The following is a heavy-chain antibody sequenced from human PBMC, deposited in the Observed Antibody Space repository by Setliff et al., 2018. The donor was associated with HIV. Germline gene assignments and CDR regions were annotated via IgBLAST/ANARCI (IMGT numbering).Heavy chain of an antibody. CDR2: IWYDGSNK. D-gene: IGHD5-18*01. J-gene: IGHJ6*03. Sequence: GGSLRLSCAASGFTFKTDAMHWVRQAPGKGLEWVAFIWYDGSNKEYGDSVKGRFTVSRDNSKNTLYLQMNSMRGEDTAVYYCSSSGYNYGGYYMDVWGKGTTVTVSS. V-gene: IGHV3-30*02. CDR1: GFTFKTDA. CDR3: SSSGYNYGGYYMDV.